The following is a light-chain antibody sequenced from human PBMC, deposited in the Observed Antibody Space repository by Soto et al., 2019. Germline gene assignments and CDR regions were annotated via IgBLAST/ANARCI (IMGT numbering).Light chain of an antibody. CDR2: GAS. CDR3: QQYGSSPRT. V-gene: IGKV3-20*01. J-gene: IGKJ1*01. Sequence: ALTLSPVTLSLSPGEKATLSCRASESVSRSYLAWYQQKAGKAPRLLIYGASSRATGIPERFSGSGSGTDFTLTISRLEPEDFEVYYCQQYGSSPRTFGQGTKVDIK. CDR1: ESVSRSY.